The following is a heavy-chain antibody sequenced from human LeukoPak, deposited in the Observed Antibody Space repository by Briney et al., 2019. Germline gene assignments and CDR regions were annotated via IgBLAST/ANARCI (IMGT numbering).Heavy chain of an antibody. CDR2: ISGSGGST. J-gene: IGHJ4*02. Sequence: GGSLRLSCAASGFTFSSYAMSWVRQAPGKGLEWVSAISGSGGSTYYADSVKGRFTISRDNSKNTLYLQMNSLGAEDTAVYYCAKMYSSSWYLDYYFDYWGQGTLVTVSS. D-gene: IGHD6-13*01. V-gene: IGHV3-23*01. CDR1: GFTFSSYA. CDR3: AKMYSSSWYLDYYFDY.